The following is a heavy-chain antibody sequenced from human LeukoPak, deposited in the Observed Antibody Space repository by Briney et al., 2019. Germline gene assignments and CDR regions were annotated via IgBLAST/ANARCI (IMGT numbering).Heavy chain of an antibody. J-gene: IGHJ4*01. Sequence: GGSLRLSCAVSGFTFTDYWMNWVRQAPGKGLEWVASIRQDGGEKSYVDSVKGRFTISRDNTKSSLYLQINSLRAENTAVYYCARDGTAAGLYFDLWGQGTLVTVSS. CDR3: ARDGTAAGLYFDL. D-gene: IGHD6-13*01. CDR2: IRQDGGEK. V-gene: IGHV3-7*01. CDR1: GFTFTDYW.